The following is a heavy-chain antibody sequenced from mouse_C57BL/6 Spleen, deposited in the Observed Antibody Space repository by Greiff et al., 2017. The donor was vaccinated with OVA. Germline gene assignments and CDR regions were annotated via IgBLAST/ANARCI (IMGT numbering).Heavy chain of an antibody. J-gene: IGHJ1*03. CDR3: ARPSYGSSHWYFDV. D-gene: IGHD1-1*01. CDR2: IDPSDSYT. V-gene: IGHV1-50*01. CDR1: GYTFTSYW. Sequence: QVQLQQPGAELVKPGASVKLSCKASGYTFTSYWMQWVKQRPGQGLEWIGEIDPSDSYTNYNQKVKGKATLTVDTSSSTAYMQLSSLTSEDSAVYYCARPSYGSSHWYFDVWGTGTTVTVSS.